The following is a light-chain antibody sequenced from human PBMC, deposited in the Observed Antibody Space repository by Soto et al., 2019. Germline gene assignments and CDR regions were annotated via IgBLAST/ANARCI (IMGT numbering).Light chain of an antibody. V-gene: IGKV3-11*01. J-gene: IGKJ3*01. Sequence: EIVLRQSPATLSFSPGERATLSCRASQSGSSYLAWYQQKPGQAPMLLIYDASNRATGIPARFSGSGSGTEFNLTISSLEPEHFEVDYFQQRSNGPPLFTFGPGTIVEIK. CDR1: QSGSSY. CDR2: DAS. CDR3: QQRSNGPPLFT.